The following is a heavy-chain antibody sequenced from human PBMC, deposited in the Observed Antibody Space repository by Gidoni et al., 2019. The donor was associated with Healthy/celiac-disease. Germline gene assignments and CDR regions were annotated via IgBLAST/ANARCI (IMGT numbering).Heavy chain of an antibody. CDR2: ISSSSSTI. CDR1: GFPFSSYS. J-gene: IGHJ5*02. CDR3: ARDLAFGGSHPGGPGYNWFDP. V-gene: IGHV3-48*02. Sequence: EVQLVESGGGLVPPGGSLRPSCAASGFPFSSYSLNWVRQAPGKGLEWVSYISSSSSTIYYADSVKGRFTISRDNAKNSLYLQMNSLRDEDTAVYYCARDLAFGGSHPGGPGYNWFDPWGQGTLVTVSS. D-gene: IGHD1-26*01.